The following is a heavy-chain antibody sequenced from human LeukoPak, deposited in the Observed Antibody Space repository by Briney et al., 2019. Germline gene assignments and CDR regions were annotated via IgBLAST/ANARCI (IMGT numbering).Heavy chain of an antibody. J-gene: IGHJ5*02. CDR2: IYYSGST. V-gene: IGHV4-59*01. CDR3: ARAITNDPFDP. Sequence: PSETLSLTCTVSGGSISSYYWSWIRQPPGKGLEWTGYIYYSGSTNYNPSLKSRVTISVDTSKNQFSLKLSSVTAADTAVYYCARAITNDPFDPWGQGTLVTVSS. D-gene: IGHD3-10*01. CDR1: GGSISSYY.